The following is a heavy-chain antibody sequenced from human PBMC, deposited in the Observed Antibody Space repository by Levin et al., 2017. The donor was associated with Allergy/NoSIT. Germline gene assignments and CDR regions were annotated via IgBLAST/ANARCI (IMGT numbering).Heavy chain of an antibody. D-gene: IGHD1/OR15-1a*01. J-gene: IGHJ5*02. CDR1: GFSLRSSGMG. Sequence: ESGPTLVKPTQTLTLTCTFSGFSLRSSGMGVGWIRQPPGKALEWLALIYWDDDKRYNPSLKSRITITKDTSKNQVVLTMTNMNPVDTATYYCAHRPPGGYNWNNHWFDPWGQGTLVIVSS. V-gene: IGHV2-5*02. CDR3: AHRPPGGYNWNNHWFDP. CDR2: IYWDDDK.